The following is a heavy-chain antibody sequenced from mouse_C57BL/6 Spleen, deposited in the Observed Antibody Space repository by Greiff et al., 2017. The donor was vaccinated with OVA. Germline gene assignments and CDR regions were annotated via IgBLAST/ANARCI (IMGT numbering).Heavy chain of an antibody. CDR1: GYTFTDYY. CDR2: LYPGSGNT. V-gene: IGHV1-76*01. D-gene: IGHD2-4*01. CDR3: AGGLRPSFAY. J-gene: IGHJ3*01. Sequence: VQVVESGAELVRPGASVKLSCKASGYTFTDYYINWVKQRPGQGLEWIARLYPGSGNTYYNEKFKGKATLTAEKSSSTAYMQLSSLTSEDSAVYFCAGGLRPSFAYWGQGTLVTVSA.